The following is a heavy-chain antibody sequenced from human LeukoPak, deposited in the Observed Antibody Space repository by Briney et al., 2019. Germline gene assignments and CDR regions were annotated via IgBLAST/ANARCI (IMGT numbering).Heavy chain of an antibody. CDR2: IYYSGST. J-gene: IGHJ5*01. D-gene: IGHD4-17*01. CDR1: GGSISSYY. Sequence: PSETLSLTCTVSGGSISSYYWSWIRQPPGKGLEWIGYIYYSGSTNYNPSLKSRVTISVDTSKNQFSLKLSSVTAADTAVYYCARYSMTTVTPLSLFDFWGQGTLVTVSS. V-gene: IGHV4-59*01. CDR3: ARYSMTTVTPLSLFDF.